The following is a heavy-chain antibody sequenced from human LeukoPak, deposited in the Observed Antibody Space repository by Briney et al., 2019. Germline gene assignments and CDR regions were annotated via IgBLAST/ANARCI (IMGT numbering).Heavy chain of an antibody. CDR3: AKGSRAQGYYFDF. CDR2: ISGSGHNT. Sequence: GGSLRLSCAASGFTFSSYVMSWVRQAPGKGLEWVSAISGSGHNTYYADSVKGRFTISRDNSKNTLYLQMNSLRAEDTAAYYCAKGSRAQGYYFDFWGQRTLVTVSS. V-gene: IGHV3-23*01. J-gene: IGHJ4*02. CDR1: GFTFSSYV. D-gene: IGHD3-10*01.